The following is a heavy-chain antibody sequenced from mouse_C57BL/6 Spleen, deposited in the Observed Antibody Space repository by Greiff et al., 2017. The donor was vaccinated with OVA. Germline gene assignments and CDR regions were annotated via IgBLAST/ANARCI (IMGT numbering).Heavy chain of an antibody. CDR3: ARSMITNYYAMDY. CDR2: IYPGDGDT. J-gene: IGHJ4*01. Sequence: QVQLQQSGPELVKPGASVKISCKASGYAFSSSWMNWVKQRPGKGLEWIGRIYPGDGDTNYNGKFKGKATLTADKSSSTAYMQLSSLTSEDSAVYFCARSMITNYYAMDYWGQGTSVTVSS. V-gene: IGHV1-82*01. D-gene: IGHD2-4*01. CDR1: GYAFSSSW.